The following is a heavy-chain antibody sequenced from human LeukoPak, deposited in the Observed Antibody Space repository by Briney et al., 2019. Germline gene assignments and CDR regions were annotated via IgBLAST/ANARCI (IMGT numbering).Heavy chain of an antibody. CDR2: IYYSGST. CDR3: ARATVTSTGFDY. D-gene: IGHD4-4*01. CDR1: GGSISSGGYY. Sequence: TLSLTCTVSGGSISSGGYYWSWIRQHPGKGLEWIGYIYYSGSTYYNPSLKSRVTISVDTSKNQFSLKLSSVTAADTAVYYCARATVTSTGFDYWGQGTLVTVSS. V-gene: IGHV4-31*03. J-gene: IGHJ4*02.